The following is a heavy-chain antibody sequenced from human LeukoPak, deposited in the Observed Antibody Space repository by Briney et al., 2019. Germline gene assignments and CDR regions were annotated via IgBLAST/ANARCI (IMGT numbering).Heavy chain of an antibody. Sequence: GESLKISCKGSGYSFPTYWIGWVRQMPGKGLEWMGVIYPGDSDTRYSPSFQGQVTISADKSISTAYLQWSSLKASDTAMYYCARPGPFEELLFDYWGQGTLVTVSS. CDR2: IYPGDSDT. V-gene: IGHV5-51*01. CDR1: GYSFPTYW. CDR3: ARPGPFEELLFDY. D-gene: IGHD1-26*01. J-gene: IGHJ4*02.